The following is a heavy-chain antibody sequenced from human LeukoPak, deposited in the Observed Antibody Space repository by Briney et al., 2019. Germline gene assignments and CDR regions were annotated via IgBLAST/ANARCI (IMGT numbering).Heavy chain of an antibody. V-gene: IGHV4-59*08. CDR3: ARKVPDSGMDV. CDR2: IYYSGST. J-gene: IGHJ6*02. CDR1: GGSISSYH. Sequence: PSETLSLTCTVSGGSISSYHWSWIRQPPGKGLEWIGYIYYSGSTNYNPSLKSRVTISVDTSKNQFSLKLSSVTAADTAVYYCARKVPDSGMDVWGQGTTVTVSS.